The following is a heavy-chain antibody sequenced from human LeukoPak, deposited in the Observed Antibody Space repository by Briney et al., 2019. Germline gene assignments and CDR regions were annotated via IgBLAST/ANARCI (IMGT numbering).Heavy chain of an antibody. CDR1: GGTFSSYA. CDR2: IIPIFGTA. D-gene: IGHD6-6*01. J-gene: IGHJ3*02. CDR3: ARGEYSSSLGAFDI. V-gene: IGHV1-69*05. Sequence: AVTVSCMASGGTFSSYAISWVGQAPGQGLEWMGGIIPIFGTANSAQKFQGRVTITTDESTSTAYMELSSLRSEDTAVYYCARGEYSSSLGAFDIWGQGTMVTVSS.